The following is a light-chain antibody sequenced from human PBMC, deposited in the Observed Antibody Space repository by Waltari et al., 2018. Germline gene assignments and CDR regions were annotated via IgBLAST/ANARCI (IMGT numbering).Light chain of an antibody. V-gene: IGKV1-39*01. Sequence: DIQMTQSPLSLSASVVDRVTVTCRASQSVSTHLNWYQHKPGKAPELLVYSASFLETGVPSRFSAGGSGTDFNFTITAVQPEDFATYYCQETYTPPWTFGQGTKVEIK. J-gene: IGKJ1*01. CDR1: QSVSTH. CDR2: SAS. CDR3: QETYTPPWT.